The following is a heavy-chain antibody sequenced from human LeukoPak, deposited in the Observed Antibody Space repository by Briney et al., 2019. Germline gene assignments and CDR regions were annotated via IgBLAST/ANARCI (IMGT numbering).Heavy chain of an antibody. CDR1: GYTFTSYA. J-gene: IGHJ6*02. D-gene: IGHD1-20*01. CDR3: ARGIPYNWNFYYGMDV. CDR2: INTNTGNP. V-gene: IGHV7-4-1*02. Sequence: ASVTVSCKASGYTFTSYAMNWVRQAPGQGLVWMGWINTNTGNPTYAQGFTGRFVFSLDTSVSTAYLQISSLKAEDTAVYYCARGIPYNWNFYYGMDVWGQGTTVTVSS.